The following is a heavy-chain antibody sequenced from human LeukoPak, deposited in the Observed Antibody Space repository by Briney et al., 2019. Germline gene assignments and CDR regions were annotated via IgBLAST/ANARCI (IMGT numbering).Heavy chain of an antibody. CDR2: IYYSGTT. Sequence: SQTLSLTCTVSGGSISSDDYHWNWIRQPPGKGLVWIGYIYYSGTTYYNPSLKSRVTMSIDTSKKQFSLKLTSVTAADTAVYYCARGVTMIGDFDYWGQGTLVTVSS. D-gene: IGHD3-22*01. CDR3: ARGVTMIGDFDY. CDR1: GGSISSDDYH. J-gene: IGHJ4*02. V-gene: IGHV4-30-4*01.